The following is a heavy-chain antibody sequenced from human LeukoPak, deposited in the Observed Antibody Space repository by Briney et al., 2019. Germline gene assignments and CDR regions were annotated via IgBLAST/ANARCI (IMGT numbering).Heavy chain of an antibody. CDR2: IYHSGST. CDR3: ARVRRPSDYGDTYYFDY. CDR1: GYSISSGYY. Sequence: PSETLSLTCAVSGYSISSGYYWGWTRQPPGKRLEWIGSIYHSGSTYYNPSLKSRVTISVDTSKNQFSLKLTSVTAADTAVYYCARVRRPSDYGDTYYFDYWGQGTLVTAS. J-gene: IGHJ4*02. D-gene: IGHD4-17*01. V-gene: IGHV4-38-2*01.